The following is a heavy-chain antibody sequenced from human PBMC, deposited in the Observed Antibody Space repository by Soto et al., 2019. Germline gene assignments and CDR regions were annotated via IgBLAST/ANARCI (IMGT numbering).Heavy chain of an antibody. CDR1: GFTFSSYW. Sequence: GGSLRLSCAASGFTFSSYWMSWVRQAPGKGLEWVANIKQDGSEKYYVDSVKGRFTISRDNAKNSLYLQMNSLRAEDTAVYYCARGVVVVVAATHGPLEFDYWGQGTLVTVSS. D-gene: IGHD2-15*01. CDR3: ARGVVVVVAATHGPLEFDY. CDR2: IKQDGSEK. J-gene: IGHJ4*02. V-gene: IGHV3-7*01.